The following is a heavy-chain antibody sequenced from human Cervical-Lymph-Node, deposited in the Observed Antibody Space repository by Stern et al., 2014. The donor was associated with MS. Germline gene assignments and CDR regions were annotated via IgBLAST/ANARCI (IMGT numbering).Heavy chain of an antibody. CDR2: INPSGDST. CDR3: ARGQRYFDY. V-gene: IGHV1-46*01. Sequence: VQLVQSGPEVKKTGASVKLSCKAPGYTFTSSSMHWVRQAPVQVLEWMGIINPSGDSTTYAPKFQGRVTMTRDTSSSTVYMELSSLGSEDTAVYYCARGQRYFDYWGQGTLVTVSS. CDR1: GYTFTSSS. J-gene: IGHJ4*02.